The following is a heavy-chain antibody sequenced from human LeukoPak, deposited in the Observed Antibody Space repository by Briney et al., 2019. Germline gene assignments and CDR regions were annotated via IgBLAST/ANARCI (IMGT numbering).Heavy chain of an antibody. Sequence: SETLSLTCTVSGGSISSSSYYWGWIRQPPGKGLEWIGYIYYSGSTNYNPSLKSRVTISVDTSKNQFSLKLSSVTAADTAVYYCARRAYCSGGSCYPSHFDYWGQGTLVTVSS. V-gene: IGHV4-61*05. CDR3: ARRAYCSGGSCYPSHFDY. CDR2: IYYSGST. D-gene: IGHD2-15*01. CDR1: GGSISSSSYY. J-gene: IGHJ4*02.